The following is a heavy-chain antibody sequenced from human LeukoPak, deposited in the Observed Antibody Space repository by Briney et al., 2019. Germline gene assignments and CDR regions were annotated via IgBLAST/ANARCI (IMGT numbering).Heavy chain of an antibody. CDR3: AKDRKYSSSPFDY. J-gene: IGHJ4*02. CDR1: GFTFSSYG. D-gene: IGHD6-6*01. V-gene: IGHV3-30*02. Sequence: PGGSLRLSCAASGFTFSSYGMHWVRQAPGKGLEWVAFIRYDGSNKYYADSVKGRFTISRDNSKNTLYLQMNGLRAEDTAVYYCAKDRKYSSSPFDYWGQGTLVTVSS. CDR2: IRYDGSNK.